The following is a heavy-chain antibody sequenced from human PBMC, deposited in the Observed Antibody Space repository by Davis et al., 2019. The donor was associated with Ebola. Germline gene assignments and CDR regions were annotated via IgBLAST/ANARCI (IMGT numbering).Heavy chain of an antibody. V-gene: IGHV4-34*01. CDR3: ARVGLSSGWTFDS. J-gene: IGHJ4*02. Sequence: MPSETLSLTCAVYGESFSGYYWSWIRQSPEKGLERIGEVNDGGGGTYNPSLKSRVTISIDKLRNQFSLKLNSVTAADTAVYYCARVGLSSGWTFDSWGQGTLVIVSS. D-gene: IGHD6-19*01. CDR2: VNDGGGG. CDR1: GESFSGYY.